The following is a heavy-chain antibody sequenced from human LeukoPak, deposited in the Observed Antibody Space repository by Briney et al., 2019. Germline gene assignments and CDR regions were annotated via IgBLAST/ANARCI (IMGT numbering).Heavy chain of an antibody. V-gene: IGHV4-39*07. CDR3: ARLGYGSGSYYPDY. D-gene: IGHD3-10*01. CDR1: GGSISSGSYY. J-gene: IGHJ4*02. Sequence: SETLSLTCTVSGGSISSGSYYWSWIRQPPGKGLEWIGEINHSGSTNYNPYLKSRVTISVDTSKNQFSLKLSSVTAADTAVYYCARLGYGSGSYYPDYWGQGTLVTVSS. CDR2: INHSGST.